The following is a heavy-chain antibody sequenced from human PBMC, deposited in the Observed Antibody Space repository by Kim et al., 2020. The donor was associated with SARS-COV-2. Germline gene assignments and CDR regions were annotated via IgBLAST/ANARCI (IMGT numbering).Heavy chain of an antibody. D-gene: IGHD2-2*01. J-gene: IGHJ4*02. CDR3: ARGGGYCNSTSCYFDY. V-gene: IGHV3-13*01. Sequence: SVKGRFTISRENAKNSLYLQMNSLRAGDTAVYYCARGGGYCNSTSCYFDYWGQGTLVTVSS.